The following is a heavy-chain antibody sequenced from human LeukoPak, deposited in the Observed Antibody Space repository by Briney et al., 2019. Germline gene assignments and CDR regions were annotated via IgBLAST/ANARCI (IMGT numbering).Heavy chain of an antibody. CDR3: ARGNSGYDWWFDP. J-gene: IGHJ5*02. V-gene: IGHV4-59*08. CDR1: GGSISSYY. CDR2: IYYSGST. Sequence: SETLSLTCTVSGGSISSYYWSWIRQPPGKGLEWIGYIYYSGSTNYNPSLKSRVTISVDTSKNQFSLKLSSVTAADTAVYYCARGNSGYDWWFDPWGQGTLVTVSS. D-gene: IGHD5-12*01.